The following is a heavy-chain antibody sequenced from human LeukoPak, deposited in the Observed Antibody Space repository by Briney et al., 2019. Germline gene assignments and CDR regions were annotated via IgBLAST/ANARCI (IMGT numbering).Heavy chain of an antibody. CDR2: IWYDGSNK. CDR3: ARDPDPRDPVA. CDR1: GFTFSSYG. V-gene: IGHV3-33*01. J-gene: IGHJ5*02. Sequence: GSLRLSCAASGFTFSSYGMHWVRQAPGKGLEWVAVIWYDGSNKYYADSVKGRFTLSRDNSKNTLYLQMNSLRAEDTAVYYCARDPDPRDPVALGQGTLVTVSS. D-gene: IGHD2-21*01.